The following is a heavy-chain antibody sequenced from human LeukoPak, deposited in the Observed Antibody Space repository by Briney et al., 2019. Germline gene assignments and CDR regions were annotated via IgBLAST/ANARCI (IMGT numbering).Heavy chain of an antibody. CDR2: IIPIFGTA. CDR3: AREPGLWHHGDWFEP. D-gene: IGHD5-18*01. Sequence: SVKVSCKASGYTFSSYAISWVRQAPGQGLEWMGWIIPIFGTANYAQKFQGRVTITADESTSTAYMEMSSLRSEDTAVYYRAREPGLWHHGDWFEPWGQGTLVRVSS. J-gene: IGHJ5*02. V-gene: IGHV1-69*13. CDR1: GYTFSSYA.